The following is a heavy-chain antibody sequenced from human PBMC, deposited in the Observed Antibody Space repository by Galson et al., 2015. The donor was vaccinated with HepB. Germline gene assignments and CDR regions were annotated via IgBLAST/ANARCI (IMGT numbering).Heavy chain of an antibody. Sequence: SVKVSCKASGYTFTDYYLHWVRQAPGQGLEWMGWINPNSGGTDYAQKFQGRVTMTRDTSISTAYMELSRLRSDDTAVYYCAREGQYASSLGFDYWGQGTLVT. J-gene: IGHJ4*02. CDR1: GYTFTDYY. CDR2: INPNSGGT. V-gene: IGHV1-2*02. D-gene: IGHD6-6*01. CDR3: AREGQYASSLGFDY.